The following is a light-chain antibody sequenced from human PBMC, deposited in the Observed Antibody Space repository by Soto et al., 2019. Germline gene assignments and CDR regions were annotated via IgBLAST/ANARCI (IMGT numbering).Light chain of an antibody. J-gene: IGLJ1*01. CDR1: SSDVGGYNY. CDR2: DVS. CDR3: SSYTSSSTQV. V-gene: IGLV2-14*01. Sequence: QSALNQPASLSGSAGQSIPISCTGTSSDVGGYNYVSWYQQHPGKAPKLMIYDVSNRPSGVSNRFSGSKSGNTASLTISGLQAEDEADYYCSSYTSSSTQVFGTGTKVTVL.